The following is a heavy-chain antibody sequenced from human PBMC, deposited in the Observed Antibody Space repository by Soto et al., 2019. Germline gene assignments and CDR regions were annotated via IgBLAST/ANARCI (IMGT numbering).Heavy chain of an antibody. J-gene: IGHJ6*02. D-gene: IGHD5-18*01. CDR2: LYSSGTT. V-gene: IGHV3-53*01. Sequence: GSLRLSCTVSGFSVTNSYINWVRQAPGKGLEWVSILYSSGTTYYADSVRGRFTVSRDDSKNTLFLHMNSLRADDTAVYYCARDWSKFSYNYPYYYAMDAWGQGTTVTVSS. CDR1: GFSVTNSY. CDR3: ARDWSKFSYNYPYYYAMDA.